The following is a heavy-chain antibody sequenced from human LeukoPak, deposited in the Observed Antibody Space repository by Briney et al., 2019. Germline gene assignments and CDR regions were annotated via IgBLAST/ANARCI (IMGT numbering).Heavy chain of an antibody. CDR1: GFTFSSYG. J-gene: IGHJ2*01. CDR3: AKDAFIGVILTGYFRNWYFDL. V-gene: IGHV3-23*01. Sequence: GGSLRLSCAASGFTFSSYGMSWVRQAPGKGLEWVSAISGSGGSTYYADSVKGRFTISRDNSKNTLYLQMNSLRAEDTAVYYCAKDAFIGVILTGYFRNWYFDLWGRGTLVTVSS. CDR2: ISGSGGST. D-gene: IGHD3-9*01.